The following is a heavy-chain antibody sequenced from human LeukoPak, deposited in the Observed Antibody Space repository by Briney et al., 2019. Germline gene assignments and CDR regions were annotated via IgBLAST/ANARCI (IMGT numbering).Heavy chain of an antibody. CDR1: GFTFSSYA. J-gene: IGHJ4*02. Sequence: QPGGSLRLSCAASGFTFSSYAMSWVRQAPGKGLEWVSAISGSGGSTYYADSVKGRFTISRDNSKNTLYLQMNSLRAEDTAVYYCAKDATPLLLWFGESVFGYLDYWGQGTLVTVSS. CDR2: ISGSGGST. CDR3: AKDATPLLLWFGESVFGYLDY. D-gene: IGHD3-10*01. V-gene: IGHV3-23*01.